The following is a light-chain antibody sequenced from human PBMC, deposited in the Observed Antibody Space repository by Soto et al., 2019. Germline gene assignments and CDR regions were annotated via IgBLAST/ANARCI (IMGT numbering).Light chain of an antibody. Sequence: DIQMTQTPSSLSASVGDRVTITCRASQGISNYLAWYQQKPGKVPKLLIYGASTLQSGVPSRFSGSGSGTDFTLTISSLQPEDVATYYCHKYNSARVSCGQGTKLEIK. CDR2: GAS. V-gene: IGKV1-27*01. CDR3: HKYNSARVS. J-gene: IGKJ2*03. CDR1: QGISNY.